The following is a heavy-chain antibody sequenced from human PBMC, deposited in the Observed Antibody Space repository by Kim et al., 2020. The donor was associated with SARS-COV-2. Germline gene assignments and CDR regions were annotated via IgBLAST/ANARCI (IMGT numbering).Heavy chain of an antibody. CDR2: IKPDGSAD. J-gene: IGHJ4*02. V-gene: IGHV3-7*01. CDR3: TTGGAY. Sequence: SWVRQPPGKGLEWVANIKPDGSADYYVDSVKGRFTISRDNAKNSLYLQMNNLRAEDTAVYYCTTGGAYWGQETLVTVSS. D-gene: IGHD3-10*01.